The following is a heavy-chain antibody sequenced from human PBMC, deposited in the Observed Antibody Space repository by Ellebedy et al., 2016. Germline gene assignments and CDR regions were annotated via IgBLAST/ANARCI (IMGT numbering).Heavy chain of an antibody. Sequence: SDTLSLTXAVSDYSITTSYSWGWVRQPPGKGLEWVASFYHSGSTYYNPSLRGRVTLSVDTSKKQSSLKLTSVTAADTAMYYCTRSIYYGAGNIYEPVDYWGHGTLVSVSS. J-gene: IGHJ4*01. CDR3: TRSIYYGAGNIYEPVDY. D-gene: IGHD3-10*01. V-gene: IGHV4-38-2*01. CDR2: FYHSGST. CDR1: DYSITTSYS.